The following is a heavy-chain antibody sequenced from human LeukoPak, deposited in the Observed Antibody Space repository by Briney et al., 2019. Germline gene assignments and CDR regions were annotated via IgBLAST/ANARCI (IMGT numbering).Heavy chain of an antibody. CDR3: ARDRYYGSGSFDY. Sequence: GGSLRLSCVASGFTFSSYSMNWVRQAPGKGLEWVSYISSSSSTIYYADSVKGRFTISRDNAKNSLYLQMNSLRAEDTAVYYCARDRYYGSGSFDYWGQGTLVTVSS. J-gene: IGHJ4*02. CDR1: GFTFSSYS. CDR2: ISSSSSTI. V-gene: IGHV3-48*01. D-gene: IGHD3-10*01.